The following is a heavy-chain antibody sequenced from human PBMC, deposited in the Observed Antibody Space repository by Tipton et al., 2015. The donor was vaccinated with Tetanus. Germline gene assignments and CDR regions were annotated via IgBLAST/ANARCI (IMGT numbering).Heavy chain of an antibody. CDR2: VRQDGSEK. V-gene: IGHV3-7*03. CDR3: ARDYGSGTLYYYCGMDV. Sequence: SLRLSCAASGFIYTSYWMSWVRQAPGKGLEWVANVRQDGSEKYYVDSVKGRFTISRDNANNAVYLQMNSLRVEDTAVYYCARDYGSGTLYYYCGMDVWGQGTTVTVSS. J-gene: IGHJ6*02. D-gene: IGHD3-10*01. CDR1: GFIYTSYW.